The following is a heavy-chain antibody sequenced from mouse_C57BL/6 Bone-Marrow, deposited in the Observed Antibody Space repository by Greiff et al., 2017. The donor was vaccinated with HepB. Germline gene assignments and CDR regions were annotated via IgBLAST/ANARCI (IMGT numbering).Heavy chain of an antibody. V-gene: IGHV2-2*01. Sequence: VQLQQSGPGLVQPSQSLSITCTVSGFSLTSYGVHWGSQSPGKGLEWLGVIWSGGSTDYKAAFISRLSISKDNSKSQVFFKMNRLQADETAIAYCARAGDVSSYWYFDVWGTGTTVTVSS. CDR1: GFSLTSYG. J-gene: IGHJ1*03. CDR3: ARAGDVSSYWYFDV. D-gene: IGHD1-1*01. CDR2: IWSGGST.